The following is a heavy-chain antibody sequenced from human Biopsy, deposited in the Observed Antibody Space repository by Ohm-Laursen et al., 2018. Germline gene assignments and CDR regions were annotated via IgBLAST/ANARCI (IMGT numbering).Heavy chain of an antibody. Sequence: PSETLSLTWSISGGSISGYYWNWIRQSPGKGLEWIGYIWSSGTTDYNPSLQSRVSMSLELSTDQFSLKVDSVTAADTAVYYCARVVGAATGFDQWGQGIPVTASS. D-gene: IGHD1-26*01. J-gene: IGHJ4*02. CDR3: ARVVGAATGFDQ. CDR1: GGSISGYY. V-gene: IGHV4-59*01. CDR2: IWSSGTT.